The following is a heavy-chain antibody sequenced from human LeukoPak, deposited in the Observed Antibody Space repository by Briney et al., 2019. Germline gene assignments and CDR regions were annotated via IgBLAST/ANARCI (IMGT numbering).Heavy chain of an antibody. CDR1: GDSMNSYY. D-gene: IGHD3-10*01. CDR2: MYTSGAT. Sequence: SETLSLTCSVSGDSMNSYYWSWIRQPAGKGLEWIGRMYTSGATKYNPSFQSRVTMSVDTSKNQFSLKLSSVTAADTAVYYCARVGAAPHYYYYYYMDVWGKGTTVTVSS. J-gene: IGHJ6*03. CDR3: ARVGAAPHYYYYYYMDV. V-gene: IGHV4-4*07.